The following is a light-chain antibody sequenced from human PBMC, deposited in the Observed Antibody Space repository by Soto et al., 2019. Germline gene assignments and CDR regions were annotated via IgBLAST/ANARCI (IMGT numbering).Light chain of an antibody. CDR3: QQYYNWLT. J-gene: IGKJ4*01. Sequence: EVVLTQSPATLSLSPGERATLSCRASQSVSSYLAWYQQKPGQAPRLLIYDASTRATGIPARFSGSGSGTEFTLTISSLQSEDFAVYYCQQYYNWLTFGGGTKV. CDR2: DAS. CDR1: QSVSSY. V-gene: IGKV3-15*01.